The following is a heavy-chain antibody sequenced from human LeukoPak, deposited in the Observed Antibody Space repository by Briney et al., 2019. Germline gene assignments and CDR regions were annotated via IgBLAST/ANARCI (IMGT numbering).Heavy chain of an antibody. D-gene: IGHD6-19*01. CDR1: GFTFSSYA. CDR3: AKANPHTIAVAGNDAFDS. Sequence: GGSLRLSCAASGFTFSSYAMSWVRQAPGKGLEWVSAISGSGGSTYYADSVKGRFTISRDNSKNTLYLQMNSLRAEDTAVYYCAKANPHTIAVAGNDAFDSWGQGTMVTVSS. V-gene: IGHV3-23*01. CDR2: ISGSGGST. J-gene: IGHJ3*02.